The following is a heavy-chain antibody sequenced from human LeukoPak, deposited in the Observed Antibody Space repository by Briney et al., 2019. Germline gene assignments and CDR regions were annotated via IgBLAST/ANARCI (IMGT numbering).Heavy chain of an antibody. CDR2: IIPIVGIA. CDR1: GGTFSSYA. J-gene: IGHJ5*02. V-gene: IGHV1-69*04. D-gene: IGHD6-6*01. CDR3: ARVGHYSSSFWSDP. Sequence: VASVKVSCKASGGTFSSYAISWVRQAPGQGLEWMGRIIPIVGIANYAQKFQGRVTISADKSTSTAYMELSSLRSEDTAVYYCARVGHYSSSFWSDPWGQGTLVTVSS.